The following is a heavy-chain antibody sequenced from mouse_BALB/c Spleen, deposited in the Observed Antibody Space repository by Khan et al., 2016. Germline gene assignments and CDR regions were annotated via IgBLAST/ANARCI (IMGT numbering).Heavy chain of an antibody. CDR1: GYTFTSYY. Sequence: QVQLQQSGAELAKPGASVKLSCKASGYTFTSYYMYWVKQRPGQGLEWIGEINPSNGGTNFNEKFKSKATLTVDKSSSTAYMQLSSLTSEDSAVYYCSRYYRYYFDYWGQGTTLTVSS. D-gene: IGHD2-14*01. V-gene: IGHV1S81*02. J-gene: IGHJ2*01. CDR2: INPSNGGT. CDR3: SRYYRYYFDY.